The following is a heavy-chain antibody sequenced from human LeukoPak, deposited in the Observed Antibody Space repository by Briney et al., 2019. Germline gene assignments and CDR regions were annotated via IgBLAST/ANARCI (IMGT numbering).Heavy chain of an antibody. D-gene: IGHD4-17*01. CDR3: ARDRGYGGYVGAFDI. CDR2: ISSSSSTR. V-gene: IGHV3-48*02. Sequence: GGSLRLSCAASGFTFSSYSMNWVRQAPGKGLEWVSHISSSSSTRYYADSVKGRFTIFRDNAKNSLYLQMNSLRDEDTAVYYCARDRGYGGYVGAFDIWGQGTMVTVSS. CDR1: GFTFSSYS. J-gene: IGHJ3*02.